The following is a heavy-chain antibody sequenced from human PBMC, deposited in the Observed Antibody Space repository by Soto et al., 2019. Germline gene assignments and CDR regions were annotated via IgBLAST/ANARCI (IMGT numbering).Heavy chain of an antibody. V-gene: IGHV5-51*01. CDR3: ATQGGRDFNAFDV. D-gene: IGHD2-21*02. CDR1: GYTFTRNW. CDR2: IFPIDSDT. Sequence: GESLKISCKGSGYTFTRNWIGWVRQMPGKGLEWMGIIFPIDSDTRYSPSSQGQVTISADNSISTAYLQWSSLKASDTAIYYCATQGGRDFNAFDVWGGAILVTVAS. J-gene: IGHJ3*01.